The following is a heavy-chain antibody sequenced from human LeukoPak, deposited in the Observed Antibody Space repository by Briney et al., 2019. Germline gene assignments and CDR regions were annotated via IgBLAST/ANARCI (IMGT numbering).Heavy chain of an antibody. CDR3: ARGPYGSGSYYSDYYYGMDV. D-gene: IGHD3-10*01. CDR2: IWYDGSNK. Sequence: PGRSLRLSCAASGFTFSSYGMHWVRQAPGKGLEWVAVIWYDGSNKYYADSVKGRFTISRDNSKNTLYLQMNSLRAEGTAVYYCARGPYGSGSYYSDYYYGMDVWGKGTTVTVSS. J-gene: IGHJ6*04. V-gene: IGHV3-33*01. CDR1: GFTFSSYG.